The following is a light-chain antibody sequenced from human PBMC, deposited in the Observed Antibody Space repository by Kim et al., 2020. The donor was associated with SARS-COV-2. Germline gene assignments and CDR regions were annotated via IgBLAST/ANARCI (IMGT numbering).Light chain of an antibody. CDR3: SSYTSSSTLYV. CDR2: DVS. Sequence: QSITISCTGTSSDVGGYNYVSWYQQQPGKAPKLMTYDVSNRPSGVSNRFSGSKSGNTASLTISGLQAEDEADYYCSSYTSSSTLYVFGTGTKVTVL. J-gene: IGLJ1*01. CDR1: SSDVGGYNY. V-gene: IGLV2-14*03.